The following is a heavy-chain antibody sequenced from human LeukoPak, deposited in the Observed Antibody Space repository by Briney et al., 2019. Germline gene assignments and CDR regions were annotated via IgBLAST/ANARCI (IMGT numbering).Heavy chain of an antibody. J-gene: IGHJ5*02. Sequence: SETLSLTCTVSGGSISSYYWSWIRQPPGKGLEWIGYIYYSGSTNYNPSLKSRVTISVDTSKNQFSLKLSSVTAADTAVYYCARRHKNWNYEGFDPWGQGTLVTVSS. V-gene: IGHV4-59*08. CDR1: GGSISSYY. D-gene: IGHD1-7*01. CDR3: ARRHKNWNYEGFDP. CDR2: IYYSGST.